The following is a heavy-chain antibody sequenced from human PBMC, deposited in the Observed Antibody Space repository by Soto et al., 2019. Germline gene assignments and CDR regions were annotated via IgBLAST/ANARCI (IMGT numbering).Heavy chain of an antibody. V-gene: IGHV3-7*01. J-gene: IGHJ4*02. D-gene: IGHD6-13*01. CDR1: GFTFSSYW. CDR3: ARAAAPGTVDH. CDR2: INEDGSEE. Sequence: EVQLVESGGGLVQPGGSLRLSCVASGFTFSSYWMSWVRQAPGKGLEWVANINEDGSEEYYVDSVKGRFTISRDNAKNSLYLHMTSLRAEDTAVYYCARAAAPGTVDHWGQGTLVTVSS.